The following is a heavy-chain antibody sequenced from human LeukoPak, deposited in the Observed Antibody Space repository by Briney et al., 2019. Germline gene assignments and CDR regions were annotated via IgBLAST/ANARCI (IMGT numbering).Heavy chain of an antibody. CDR3: ARDGELSSGPA. J-gene: IGHJ5*02. CDR1: GFTFSSYS. CDR2: ISSSSSYV. V-gene: IGHV3-21*01. D-gene: IGHD6-19*01. Sequence: GGSLRLSCAASGFTFSSYSMNWVRQAPGKGLEWVSSISSSSSYVYYADSVKGRFTISRDNAKNSLYLQMNSLRAEDTAVYYCARDGELSSGPAWGQGTLVTVSS.